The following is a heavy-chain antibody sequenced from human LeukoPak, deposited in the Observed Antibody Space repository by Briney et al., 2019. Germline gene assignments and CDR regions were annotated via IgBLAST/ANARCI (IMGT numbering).Heavy chain of an antibody. V-gene: IGHV4-39*01. CDR1: GGSISSSGYY. CDR2: IYYSGST. CDR3: ARHEYSGSYYGLSWFDP. Sequence: SETLSFTCTVSGGSISSSGYYWGWIRQPPGKGLEWIASIYYSGSTHYNPSLKSRVTISVDTSKNQLSLKLSSLTAADTAVYYCARHEYSGSYYGLSWFDPWGQGTLVTVSS. D-gene: IGHD1-26*01. J-gene: IGHJ5*02.